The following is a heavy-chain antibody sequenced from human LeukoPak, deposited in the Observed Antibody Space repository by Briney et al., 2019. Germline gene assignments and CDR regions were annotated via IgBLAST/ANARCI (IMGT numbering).Heavy chain of an antibody. CDR1: GYTFTGYY. J-gene: IGHJ6*03. CDR2: INPNSGGT. V-gene: IGHV1-2*02. Sequence: ASVKVSCKASGYTFTGYYMHWVRQAPGQGLERMGWINPNSGGTNYAQKFQGRVTMTRDTSISTAYMELSRLRSDDTAVYYCASSGYCSSTSCVIKAYYYYMDVWGKGTTVTVSS. D-gene: IGHD2-2*01. CDR3: ASSGYCSSTSCVIKAYYYYMDV.